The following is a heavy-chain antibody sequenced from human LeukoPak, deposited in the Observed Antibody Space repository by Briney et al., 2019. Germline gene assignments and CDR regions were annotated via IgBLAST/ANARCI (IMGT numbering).Heavy chain of an antibody. CDR3: ARLRYSSGPRMGFDP. V-gene: IGHV4-59*08. Sequence: SETLSLTCTVSGGSISSYYWGWIRQPPGKGLEWLGYFYYSGSTNYNPSLKSRVTISVDTSKNQFSLKLSSVTAADTAVYYCARLRYSSGPRMGFDPWGQGTLVTVSS. D-gene: IGHD6-19*01. CDR2: FYYSGST. J-gene: IGHJ5*02. CDR1: GGSISSYY.